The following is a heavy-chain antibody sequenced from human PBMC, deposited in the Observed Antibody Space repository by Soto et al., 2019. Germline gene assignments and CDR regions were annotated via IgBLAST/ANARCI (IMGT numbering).Heavy chain of an antibody. V-gene: IGHV3-23*01. CDR3: AKGVYYDILTGYPNRGYYMDV. D-gene: IGHD3-9*01. Sequence: GGSLRLSCAASGFTFSSYAMSWVRQAPGKGLEWVSAISGSGGSTYYADSVKGRFTISRDNSKNTLYLQMNSLRAEDTAVYYCAKGVYYDILTGYPNRGYYMDVWGKGTTVTVSS. CDR1: GFTFSSYA. J-gene: IGHJ6*03. CDR2: ISGSGGST.